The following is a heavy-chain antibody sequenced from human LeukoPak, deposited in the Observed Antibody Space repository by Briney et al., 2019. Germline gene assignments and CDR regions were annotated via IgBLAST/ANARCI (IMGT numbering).Heavy chain of an antibody. J-gene: IGHJ6*02. D-gene: IGHD2-15*01. V-gene: IGHV1-18*01. CDR2: SSAYNGHT. Sequence: GASVKVSCKASVYAFTSYGISWVRQAPGQGLEWVGLSSAYNGHTNYAQKLQGRVTMITDTSTSTAYMPLRSLRSDDTAVYYCARGTGGGYYYYGMEVWGQGTTVTVSS. CDR3: ARGTGGGYYYYGMEV. CDR1: VYAFTSYG.